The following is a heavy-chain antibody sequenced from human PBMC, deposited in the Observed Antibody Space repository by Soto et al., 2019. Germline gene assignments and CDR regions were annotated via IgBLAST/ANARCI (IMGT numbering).Heavy chain of an antibody. D-gene: IGHD3-22*01. V-gene: IGHV3-33*01. CDR2: IWYDGTNK. J-gene: IGHJ3*02. CDR1: GFTFSSYG. Sequence: GGSLRLSCAASGFTFSSYGMHWVSQAPGKGLEWVAVIWYDGTNKYYADSVQGRFTISRDNSKNTLYLQMNSLRAEDTAVYYCARVLNYYDSSGYHDAFDIWGQGTMVTVSS. CDR3: ARVLNYYDSSGYHDAFDI.